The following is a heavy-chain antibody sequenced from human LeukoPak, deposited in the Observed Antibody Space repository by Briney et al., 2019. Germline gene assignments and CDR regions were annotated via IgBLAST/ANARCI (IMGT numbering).Heavy chain of an antibody. J-gene: IGHJ6*03. Sequence: GGSLRLSCAASGFTFSSYSMNWVRQAPGKGLEWVSSISSSSSYIYYADSVKGRFTISRDNAKNSLYLQMNSLRAEDTAVYYCARGGYCSSTSCHGHYYHYYMDVWGKGTTVTVSS. CDR3: ARGGYCSSTSCHGHYYHYYMDV. CDR2: ISSSSSYI. D-gene: IGHD2-2*03. V-gene: IGHV3-21*01. CDR1: GFTFSSYS.